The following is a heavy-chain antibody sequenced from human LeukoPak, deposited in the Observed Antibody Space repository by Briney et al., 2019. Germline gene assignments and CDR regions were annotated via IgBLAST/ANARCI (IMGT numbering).Heavy chain of an antibody. CDR2: ISSVTSAI. J-gene: IGHJ4*02. D-gene: IGHD3-16*01. CDR1: GLSISDYY. V-gene: IGHV3-11*01. Sequence: GGSLRLSCAASGLSISDYYMTWIRQAPGGGLQWIAYISSVTSAIHYANSMKGRFAMSRDNAKNSVYLQMNSLRTEDTAMYFCVSTPAIRRLNFWGQGTLVTVSS. CDR3: VSTPAIRRLNF.